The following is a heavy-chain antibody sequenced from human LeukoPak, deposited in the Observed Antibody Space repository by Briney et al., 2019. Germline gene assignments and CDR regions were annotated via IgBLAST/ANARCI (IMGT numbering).Heavy chain of an antibody. J-gene: IGHJ6*03. Sequence: SETLSLTCAVYGGSFSGYYWSWIRQPPGKGLEWIGEINHSGSTNYNASLKSRVTISVDTSKNPFSLKLSSVTAADTAVYYCARGRSYYDFWSGYSSHMDVWGKGTTVTVSS. D-gene: IGHD3-3*01. CDR1: GGSFSGYY. CDR3: ARGRSYYDFWSGYSSHMDV. V-gene: IGHV4-34*01. CDR2: INHSGST.